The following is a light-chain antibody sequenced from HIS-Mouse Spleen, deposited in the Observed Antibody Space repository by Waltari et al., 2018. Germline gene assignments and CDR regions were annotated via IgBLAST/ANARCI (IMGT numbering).Light chain of an antibody. CDR3: SSYTSSSTV. Sequence: QSALTQPPSVSGSPGQSVTISCTGTNSDVGSYNRVAWYQQPPGTGPKLMIYEVSKRPSGIPDLFSGAASGNTASLTISWLQAEDEADYYCSSYTSSSTVFRTGTKVTVL. V-gene: IGLV2-18*02. CDR1: NSDVGSYNR. CDR2: EVS. J-gene: IGLJ1*01.